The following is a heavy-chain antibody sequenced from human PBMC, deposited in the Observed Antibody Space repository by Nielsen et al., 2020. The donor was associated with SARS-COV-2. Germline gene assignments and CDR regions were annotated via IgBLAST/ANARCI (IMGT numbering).Heavy chain of an antibody. V-gene: IGHV3-23*01. CDR2: IRGSGTST. CDR1: GFSFGRYG. D-gene: IGHD2-15*01. J-gene: IGHJ6*02. Sequence: GESLKISCAASGFSFGRYGMSWVRQAPGKGLDWVSAIRGSGTSTWYAESVKGRFTISRDNSKNILYLQINNLGADDTAVYYCARRLEGRTGYHPDETHYWHYGMDGWGHGTTVTVSS. CDR3: ARRLEGRTGYHPDETHYWHYGMDG.